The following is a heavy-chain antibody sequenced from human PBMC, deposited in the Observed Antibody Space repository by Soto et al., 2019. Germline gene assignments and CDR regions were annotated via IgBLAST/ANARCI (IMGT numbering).Heavy chain of an antibody. J-gene: IGHJ4*02. CDR1: GFTVSSNY. D-gene: IGHD6-19*01. V-gene: IGHV3-53*01. CDR2: IYSGGST. Sequence: LRLSCAASGFTVSSNYMSWVRQAPGKGLEWVSVIYSGGSTYYADSVKGRFTISRDNSKNTLYLQINSLRAEDTAVYYCAISRPYSSGWYYWGQGTLVTVSS. CDR3: AISRPYSSGWYY.